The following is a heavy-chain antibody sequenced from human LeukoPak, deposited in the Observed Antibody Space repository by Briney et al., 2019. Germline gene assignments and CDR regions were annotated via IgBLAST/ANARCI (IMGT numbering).Heavy chain of an antibody. D-gene: IGHD2-21*02. CDR1: GFTFSSYA. V-gene: IGHV3-30*03. J-gene: IGHJ4*02. Sequence: PGGSLRLSCAASGFTFSSYAMSWVRQAPGKGLEWVAVISYDGSNKYYADSVKGRFTISRDNSKNTLYLQMNSLRAEDTAVYYCVREDTPATANYWGQGTLVTIS. CDR3: VREDTPATANY. CDR2: ISYDGSNK.